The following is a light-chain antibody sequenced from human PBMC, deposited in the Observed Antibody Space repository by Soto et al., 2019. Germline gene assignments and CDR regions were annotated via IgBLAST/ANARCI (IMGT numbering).Light chain of an antibody. CDR3: ATWDSSLSAWL. J-gene: IGLJ3*02. Sequence: SVLTQPPSVSAAPGQKVTISCSGSSSNIGSNLVSWYQQLPGTAPKLLIYDNNKRPSGIPDRFSGSKSGTSASLGITGLQTGDEADYSCATWDSSLSAWLFGGGTKLTVL. CDR1: SSNIGSNL. V-gene: IGLV1-51*01. CDR2: DNN.